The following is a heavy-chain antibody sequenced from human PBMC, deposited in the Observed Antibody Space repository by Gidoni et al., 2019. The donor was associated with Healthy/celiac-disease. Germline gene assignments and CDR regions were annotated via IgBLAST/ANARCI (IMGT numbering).Heavy chain of an antibody. CDR2: TRNKANSYTT. V-gene: IGHV3-72*01. CDR1: GFTFSDHY. Sequence: EVQLVESGGGLVQPGGSLRLSCAASGFTFSDHYMDWVRQAPGKGLEWVGRTRNKANSYTTEYAASVKGRFTISRDDSKNSLYLQMNSLKTEDTAVYYCARVGYSSSWYGDAFDIWGQGTMVTVSS. CDR3: ARVGYSSSWYGDAFDI. J-gene: IGHJ3*02. D-gene: IGHD6-13*01.